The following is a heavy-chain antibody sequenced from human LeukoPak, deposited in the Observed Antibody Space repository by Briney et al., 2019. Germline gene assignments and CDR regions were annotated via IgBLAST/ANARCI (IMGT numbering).Heavy chain of an antibody. CDR1: GFTFGDDW. V-gene: IGHV3-7*01. CDR3: PRGLRWTDF. Sequence: GGSLRLSCVFSGFTFGDDWMNWVRQAPGKGLEWVANINQGGGDIHFVDSVKGRFTISRDNAKNSLYLQMNSLRAEDTGVYYCPRGLRWTDFWGQGTLVTVSS. J-gene: IGHJ4*02. CDR2: INQGGGDI. D-gene: IGHD4-23*01.